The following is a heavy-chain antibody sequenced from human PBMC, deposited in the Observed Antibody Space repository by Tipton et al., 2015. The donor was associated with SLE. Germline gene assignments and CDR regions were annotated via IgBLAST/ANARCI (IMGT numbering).Heavy chain of an antibody. CDR2: VYTDGTT. D-gene: IGHD3-10*01. Sequence: TLSLTCTVSGGSISSSSYYWGWIRQPPGKGLEWIGHVYTDGTTTYNPSLETRVSISIDTSKNHFSLYLTSVTAADTAVYYCARSEGFQSLFQFLQHWGQGTLVTVSS. CDR1: GGSISSSSYY. J-gene: IGHJ1*01. V-gene: IGHV4-39*02. CDR3: ARSEGFQSLFQFLQH.